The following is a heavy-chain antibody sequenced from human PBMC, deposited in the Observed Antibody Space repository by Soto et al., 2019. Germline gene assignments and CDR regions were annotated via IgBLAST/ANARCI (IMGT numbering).Heavy chain of an antibody. Sequence: VQLVESGGGLVQPGGSLRLSCAASGFTFGSYWMSWVRQAPGKGLEWVANIKQDGSEKYYVDSVKGRFTISRDNAKNSLYLQMNSLRAEDTAVYYCARVVATDYCMDVWGKGTTVTVSS. V-gene: IGHV3-7*04. CDR3: ARVVATDYCMDV. CDR2: IKQDGSEK. CDR1: GFTFGSYW. J-gene: IGHJ6*03. D-gene: IGHD5-12*01.